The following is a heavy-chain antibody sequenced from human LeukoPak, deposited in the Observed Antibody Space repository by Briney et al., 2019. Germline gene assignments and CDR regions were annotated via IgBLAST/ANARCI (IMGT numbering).Heavy chain of an antibody. J-gene: IGHJ4*02. CDR3: ARSSSLDY. V-gene: IGHV3-48*01. CDR2: ISSTSSTI. D-gene: IGHD6-13*01. CDR1: GFTFSSYS. Sequence: PGGSLRPSCAASGFTFSSYSMNWVRQAPGKGLEWVAYISSTSSTIYYADSVKGRFTISRDNAKNSLYLQMNRLRAEDTAVYYCARSSSLDYWGQGTLVTVSS.